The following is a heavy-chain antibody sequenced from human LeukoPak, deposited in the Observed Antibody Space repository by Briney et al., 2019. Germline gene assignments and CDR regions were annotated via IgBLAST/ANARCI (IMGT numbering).Heavy chain of an antibody. CDR3: ARERVVVVAATPDAFDI. D-gene: IGHD2-15*01. J-gene: IGHJ3*02. V-gene: IGHV1-18*01. CDR1: GYTFTSYG. Sequence: ASVKVSCKASGYTFTSYGISWVRQAPGQGLEWMGWISAYNGNTNYAQKLQGRVTMTTDTSTSTAYMELRSLRSDDTAVYYCARERVVVVAATPDAFDIWGQGTMVTVSS. CDR2: ISAYNGNT.